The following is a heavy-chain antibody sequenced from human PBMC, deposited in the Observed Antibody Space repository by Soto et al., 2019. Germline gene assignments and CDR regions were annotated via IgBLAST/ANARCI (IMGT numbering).Heavy chain of an antibody. CDR2: IRSKAYGGTT. V-gene: IGHV3-49*03. Sequence: PGGSLRLSCTASGVTFGDYAMSWFRQAPGKGLEWVAFIRSKAYGGTTEYAASVKGRFTISRDDSKSIAYLQMNSLKTEDTAVYYCTRDFPLCSGGSCYYYMDVWGKGTTVTVSS. J-gene: IGHJ6*03. CDR3: TRDFPLCSGGSCYYYMDV. CDR1: GVTFGDYA. D-gene: IGHD2-15*01.